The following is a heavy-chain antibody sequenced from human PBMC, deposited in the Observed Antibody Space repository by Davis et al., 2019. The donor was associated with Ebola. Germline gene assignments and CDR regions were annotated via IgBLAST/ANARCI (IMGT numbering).Heavy chain of an antibody. J-gene: IGHJ4*02. V-gene: IGHV3-23*01. D-gene: IGHD3-22*01. CDR1: GFTFSSYA. Sequence: GESLKISCAASGFTFSSYAMSWVRQAPGKGLEWVSAISGSGGSTYYADSVKGRFTISRDNSKNTLYLQMNSLRAEDTAVYYCARGLDSSGYSLPFDYWGQGTLVTVSS. CDR2: ISGSGGST. CDR3: ARGLDSSGYSLPFDY.